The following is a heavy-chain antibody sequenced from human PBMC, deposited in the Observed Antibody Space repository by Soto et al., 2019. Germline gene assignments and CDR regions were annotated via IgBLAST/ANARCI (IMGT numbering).Heavy chain of an antibody. Sequence: SGPTLVNPTETLTLTCTISGFSLSNGRMGVSWIRQPPGRALEWLAHFFSDVERSYSTSMQSRLTMSQDTSGTQVALTMTNMDLQDTGTYFCARMNAESDYHYYDMDVWGPGTPVTVSS. V-gene: IGHV2-26*03. CDR1: GFSLSNGRMG. D-gene: IGHD1-1*01. CDR2: FFSDVER. J-gene: IGHJ6*02. CDR3: ARMNAESDYHYYDMDV.